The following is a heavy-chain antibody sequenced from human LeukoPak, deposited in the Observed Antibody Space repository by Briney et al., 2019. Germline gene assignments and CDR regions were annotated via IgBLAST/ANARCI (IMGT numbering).Heavy chain of an antibody. Sequence: GGSLRLSCAASGITFSSYTMHWVRQAPGKGLEWVSSISSSSSYIYYADSVKGRFTISRDNAKNSLYLQMNSLRAEDTAVYYCARATTVTTNPDYWGQGTLVTVSS. V-gene: IGHV3-21*01. CDR2: ISSSSSYI. CDR3: ARATTVTTNPDY. J-gene: IGHJ4*02. D-gene: IGHD4-17*01. CDR1: GITFSSYT.